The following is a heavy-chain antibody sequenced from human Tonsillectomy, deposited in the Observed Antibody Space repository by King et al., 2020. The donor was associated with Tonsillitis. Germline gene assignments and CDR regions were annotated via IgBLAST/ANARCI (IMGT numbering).Heavy chain of an antibody. CDR3: AEWKLGYGAFDV. V-gene: IGHV3-23*01. CDR2: ISGSGAST. D-gene: IGHD1-26*01. Sequence: VQLQESGGGLVQPGGSLRLSCAASGFTSSRTAMSWVRQAPGKGLEWVSGISGSGASTYYADFVKGRFTISRDNSKNTLYLQMNSLRADDTAIYYCAEWKLGYGAFDVWGQGTMVTVSS. J-gene: IGHJ3*01. CDR1: GFTSSRTA.